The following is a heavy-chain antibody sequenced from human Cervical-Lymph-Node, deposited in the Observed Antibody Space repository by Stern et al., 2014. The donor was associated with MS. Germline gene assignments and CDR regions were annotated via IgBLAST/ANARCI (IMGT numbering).Heavy chain of an antibody. CDR3: VKTASTAGLYYFDS. V-gene: IGHV3-21*01. CDR2: ISSRSTYI. J-gene: IGHJ4*01. D-gene: IGHD6-13*01. Sequence: EVHLVESGGGLVKTGGSLTLSCAASGFVFSSDSMNWVRQAPGKGLEWVSSISSRSTYIHYADSVKGRFTISRDNAKNSVYLQMNRLRVEDTAVYYCVKTASTAGLYYFDSWGQGTLLTVSS. CDR1: GFVFSSDS.